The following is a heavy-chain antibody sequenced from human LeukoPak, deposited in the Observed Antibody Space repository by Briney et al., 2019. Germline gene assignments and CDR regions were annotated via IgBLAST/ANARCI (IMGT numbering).Heavy chain of an antibody. CDR2: ISGSGGST. J-gene: IGHJ5*02. CDR3: AKGRSRYCSSTSCPSPLDP. D-gene: IGHD2-2*01. V-gene: IGHV3-23*01. CDR1: GFTFSSYA. Sequence: TGGSLRLSCAASGFTFSSYAMSWVRQAPGKGLEWVSAISGSGGSTYYADSVKGRFTISRDNSKNTLYLQMNSLRAEDTAVYYCAKGRSRYCSSTSCPSPLDPWGQGTLVTVSS.